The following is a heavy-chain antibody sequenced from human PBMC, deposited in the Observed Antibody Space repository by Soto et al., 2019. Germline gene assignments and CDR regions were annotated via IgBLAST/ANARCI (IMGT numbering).Heavy chain of an antibody. CDR2: MNPNSGNT. Sequence: ASVKVSCKASGYTFTSYDINWVRQATGQGLEWMGWMNPNSGNTGNAQKFQGRVTMTRNTSISTVYMELSSLRSEDTAVYYCAREGYCSGGSCYPPDVWGQGTTVTVSS. D-gene: IGHD2-15*01. J-gene: IGHJ6*02. CDR3: AREGYCSGGSCYPPDV. V-gene: IGHV1-8*01. CDR1: GYTFTSYD.